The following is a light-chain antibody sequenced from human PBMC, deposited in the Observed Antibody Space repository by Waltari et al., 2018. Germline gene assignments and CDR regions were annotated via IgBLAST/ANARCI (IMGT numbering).Light chain of an antibody. CDR1: QTVSSSY. V-gene: IGKV3-20*01. CDR3: QLFGISPLFT. Sequence: EIVLTQSPGTLSLSTGERATLSCRASQTVSSSYLAWYQQKPGQAPRLLIYGASSRATGIPGRFSGSGSGTDFTLTISRLEPEDFAVYYCQLFGISPLFTFGPGTKVDI. CDR2: GAS. J-gene: IGKJ3*01.